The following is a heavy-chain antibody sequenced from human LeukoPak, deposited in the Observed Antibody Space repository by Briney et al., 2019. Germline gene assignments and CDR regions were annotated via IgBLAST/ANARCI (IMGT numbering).Heavy chain of an antibody. V-gene: IGHV3-74*01. CDR3: AKDLSGNWFDP. CDR2: IKPDGSDT. CDR1: GFTFTTHW. J-gene: IGHJ5*02. Sequence: GGSLRLSCGASGFTFTTHWIHWVRQAPGKGLVWVSRIKPDGSDTNYADSVKGRFTISRDNSKNTLYLQMNSLRAEDTAVYYCAKDLSGNWFDPWGQGTLVTVSS.